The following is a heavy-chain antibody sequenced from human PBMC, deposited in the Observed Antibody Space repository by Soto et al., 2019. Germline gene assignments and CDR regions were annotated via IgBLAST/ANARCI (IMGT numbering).Heavy chain of an antibody. D-gene: IGHD3-22*01. J-gene: IGHJ4*02. V-gene: IGHV1-69*01. CDR2: IIPVFQTA. Sequence: QEQLVQSGAEVKKPGSSVKVSCKASGGLFSSYPISWVRPVPGQGLEWMGGIIPVFQTAYYTQRFQGRVTITADESTNTAYMELSILRSEDTAIYYCARGGSGYTWFNEFWGQGTLVTVSS. CDR3: ARGGSGYTWFNEF. CDR1: GGLFSSYP.